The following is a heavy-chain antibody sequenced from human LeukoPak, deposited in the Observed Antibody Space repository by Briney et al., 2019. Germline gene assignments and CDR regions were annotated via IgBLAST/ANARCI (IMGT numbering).Heavy chain of an antibody. CDR3: ARAKSQRGYTYGPHTYFDY. Sequence: SATLSLTCTVSGGSISSADYSWSWIRQPPGKGLEWIGYIYYSGSTYYNPSLKSRVTISVDTSKNQFSLRLSSVTAADTAVYYCARAKSQRGYTYGPHTYFDYWGQGTLVTVSS. J-gene: IGHJ4*02. CDR1: GGSISSADYS. V-gene: IGHV4-30-4*01. D-gene: IGHD5-18*01. CDR2: IYYSGST.